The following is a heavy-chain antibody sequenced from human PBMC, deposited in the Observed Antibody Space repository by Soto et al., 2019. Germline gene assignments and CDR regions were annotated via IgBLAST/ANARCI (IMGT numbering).Heavy chain of an antibody. J-gene: IGHJ6*02. CDR2: INHSGST. D-gene: IGHD3-22*01. Sequence: ASETLSLTCAVYGGSFSGYYWSWIRQPPGKGLEWIGEINHSGSTNYNPSLKSRVTISVDTSKNQFSLKLSSVTAADTAVYYCARGHNYYDSSGYYSGRGYYYGMDVWGQGTTVTVSS. V-gene: IGHV4-34*01. CDR1: GGSFSGYY. CDR3: ARGHNYYDSSGYYSGRGYYYGMDV.